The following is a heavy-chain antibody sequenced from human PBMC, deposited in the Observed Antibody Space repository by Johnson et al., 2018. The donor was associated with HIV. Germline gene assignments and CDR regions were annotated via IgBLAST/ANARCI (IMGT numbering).Heavy chain of an antibody. CDR2: LYSGGST. D-gene: IGHD3-22*01. Sequence: QVQLVESGGGVVQPGRSLRLSCAVSGFTFNTYWMHWVRQAPGKGLVWVSVLYSGGSTYYADSVKGRFTLSRDNSKNTLYLQMNSLRAEDTAVYYCAKDGAKYYYDSSGYRDAFDIWGQGTMVTVSS. CDR1: GFTFNTYW. J-gene: IGHJ3*02. CDR3: AKDGAKYYYDSSGYRDAFDI. V-gene: IGHV3-NL1*01.